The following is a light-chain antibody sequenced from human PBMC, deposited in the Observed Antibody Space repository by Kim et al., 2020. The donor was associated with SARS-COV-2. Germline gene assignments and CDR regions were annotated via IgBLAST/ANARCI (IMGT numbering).Light chain of an antibody. J-gene: IGKJ1*01. V-gene: IGKV1-5*03. Sequence: APVGYRVPITCRSSQIIGSWLPWYQQKPGKAPKVLFYKASSLQSGVPSRFSGSGSGTEFTLTFSSLQPEDFATYYCQQYNSYSGTFGQGTKVDIK. CDR1: QIIGSW. CDR2: KAS. CDR3: QQYNSYSGT.